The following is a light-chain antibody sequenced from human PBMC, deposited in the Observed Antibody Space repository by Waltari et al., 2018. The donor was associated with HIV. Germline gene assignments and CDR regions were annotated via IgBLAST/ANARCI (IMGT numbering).Light chain of an antibody. CDR3: AAWGNSLSLL. Sequence: QSVLTQPPSASGTPGQRVTISCSGSRSNIGSNSVYWYQPLPGTSPNLLLYRNNQRPSGVPDRFSGSKSGTSASLAISGLRSEDDADYYCAAWGNSLSLLFGGGTKLTVL. J-gene: IGLJ2*01. CDR2: RNN. CDR1: RSNIGSNS. V-gene: IGLV1-47*01.